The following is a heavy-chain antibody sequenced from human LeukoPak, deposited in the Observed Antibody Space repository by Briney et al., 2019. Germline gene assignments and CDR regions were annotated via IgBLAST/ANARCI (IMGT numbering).Heavy chain of an antibody. D-gene: IGHD2-2*01. Sequence: SETLSLTCTVSGGSISSGDYYWSWIRQPPGKGLEWIGYIYYSGSTYYNPSLKSRVTISVDRSKNQFSLKLSSVTAADTAVYYCARGGKVPAASYYFDYWGQGTLVTVSS. V-gene: IGHV4-30-4*01. CDR3: ARGGKVPAASYYFDY. CDR1: GGSISSGDYY. CDR2: IYYSGST. J-gene: IGHJ4*02.